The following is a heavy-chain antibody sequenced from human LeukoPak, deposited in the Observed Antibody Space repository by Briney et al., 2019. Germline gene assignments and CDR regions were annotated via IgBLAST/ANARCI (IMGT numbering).Heavy chain of an antibody. CDR2: ISSSSTFI. V-gene: IGHV3-21*01. J-gene: IGHJ5*02. CDR3: ARGPRAATGMLGLGWFDA. CDR1: GFTFSSYA. Sequence: SGGSLRLSCAASGFTFSSYAMNWVRQAPGKGLEWVSSISSSSTFIYYADSVKGRFTISRDNARNSLYLQMSSLRAKDTAVYYCARGPRAATGMLGLGWFDARGQGSLGTVSA. D-gene: IGHD6-13*01.